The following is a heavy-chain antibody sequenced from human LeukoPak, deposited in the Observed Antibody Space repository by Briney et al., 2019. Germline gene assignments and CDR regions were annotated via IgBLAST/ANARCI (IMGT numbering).Heavy chain of an antibody. CDR2: INPNSGGT. D-gene: IGHD2-2*01. J-gene: IGHJ5*02. CDR3: ARVFRKYDCSSTSCPFDP. V-gene: IGHV1-2*02. Sequence: ASVKVSCKASGYTFTGYYMHWVRQAPGQGLEWMGWINPNSGGTNYAQKFQGRVTTTWDTSISTAYMELSRLRSDDTAVYYCARVFRKYDCSSTSCPFDPWGQGTLVTVSS. CDR1: GYTFTGYY.